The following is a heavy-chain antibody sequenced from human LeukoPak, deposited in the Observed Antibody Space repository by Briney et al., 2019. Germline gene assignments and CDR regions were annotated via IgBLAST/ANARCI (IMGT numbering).Heavy chain of an antibody. CDR2: IYYSGST. CDR3: ARCSSGYYFDY. V-gene: IGHV4-59*11. CDR1: GGSISSHY. J-gene: IGHJ4*02. D-gene: IGHD2-2*01. Sequence: SETLSLTCTVSGGSISSHYWSWIRQPPGKGLEWIGYIYYSGSTNHNPSLKSRVTISVDTSKNQFSLKLSSVTAADTAVYYCARCSSGYYFDYWGQGTLVTVSS.